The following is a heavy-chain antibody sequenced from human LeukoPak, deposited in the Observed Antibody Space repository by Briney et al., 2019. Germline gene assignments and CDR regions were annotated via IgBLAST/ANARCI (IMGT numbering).Heavy chain of an antibody. CDR2: INPNSGGT. CDR1: GYTFTVYY. Sequence: ASVKVSCKASGYTFTVYYMHWVRQAPGQGLEWMGWINPNSGGTNYAQKLQGRVTMTTDTSTSTAYMELRSLRSDDTAVYYCARMARVAAALGADYWGQGTLVTVSS. CDR3: ARMARVAAALGADY. V-gene: IGHV1-2*02. D-gene: IGHD6-13*01. J-gene: IGHJ4*02.